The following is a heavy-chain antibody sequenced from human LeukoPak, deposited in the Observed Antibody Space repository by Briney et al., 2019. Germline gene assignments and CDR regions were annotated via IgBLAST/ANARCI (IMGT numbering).Heavy chain of an antibody. CDR1: GDSVSNKNTA. J-gene: IGHJ4*02. Sequence: SQTLSLTCAISGDSVSNKNTAWNWIRQSPSRGLEWLGRTYYRSKWHYDYAVFVRSRISINPDTSKNQFSLQLNSVTPEDTAVYYCARDHGGLDSWGQGTLVTVSS. V-gene: IGHV6-1*01. CDR3: ARDHGGLDS. CDR2: TYYRSKWHY.